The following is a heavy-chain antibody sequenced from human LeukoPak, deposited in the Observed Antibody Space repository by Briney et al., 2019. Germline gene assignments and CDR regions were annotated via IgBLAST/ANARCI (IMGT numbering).Heavy chain of an antibody. CDR1: GGSITSGTYY. D-gene: IGHD2-15*01. V-gene: IGHV4-39*07. Sequence: SETLSLTCTVSGGSITSGTYYWGWIRQPPGKGLEWIGSKHYTGSTYYNPSLKSRVSISVDRSNNQFSLKLSSVTAADTAVYYCARWRNCSGGSCYYDFDYWGQGTLVTVSS. J-gene: IGHJ4*02. CDR2: KHYTGST. CDR3: ARWRNCSGGSCYYDFDY.